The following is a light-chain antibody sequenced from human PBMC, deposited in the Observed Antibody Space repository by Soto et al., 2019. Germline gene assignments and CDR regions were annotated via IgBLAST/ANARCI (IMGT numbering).Light chain of an antibody. Sequence: SYELTQPPSVSVSPGQTASITCSGDELGDKYACWYQQKPGQSPVLVIYEDNKRPSGIPERFSGSNSGNTATLTISGTQAMDEADYYCQAWASSTWVFGGGTKLTVL. CDR2: EDN. CDR1: ELGDKY. J-gene: IGLJ3*02. CDR3: QAWASSTWV. V-gene: IGLV3-1*01.